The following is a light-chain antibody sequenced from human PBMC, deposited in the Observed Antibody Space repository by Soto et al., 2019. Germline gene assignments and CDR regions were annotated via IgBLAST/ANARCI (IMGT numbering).Light chain of an antibody. CDR3: SSYTSSSIDYV. CDR2: EVS. CDR1: RSDVGGYNY. Sequence: QSVLTQPASVSGSPGQSITISCTGTRSDVGGYNYVSWYQQHPGKAPKLMIYEVSNRPSGVSNRFSGSKSGNTASLTIAGLQAEDEAYYYCSSYTSSSIDYVFGTGTKLTVL. V-gene: IGLV2-14*01. J-gene: IGLJ1*01.